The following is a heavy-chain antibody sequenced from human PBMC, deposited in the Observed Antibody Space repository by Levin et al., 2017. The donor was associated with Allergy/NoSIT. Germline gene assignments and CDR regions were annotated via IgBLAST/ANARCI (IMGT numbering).Heavy chain of an antibody. CDR1: GFTVGNNY. J-gene: IGHJ4*02. Sequence: QHGESLKISCAASGFTVGNNYVAWVRQAPGKGLDWISVIYSGGGTYYADSVKGRFTISRDKSKNTVYLQMNSLRVEDTAVYYCSSAPGFSDYWGQGTLVTVSS. CDR3: SSAPGFSDY. V-gene: IGHV3-66*01. CDR2: IYSGGGT.